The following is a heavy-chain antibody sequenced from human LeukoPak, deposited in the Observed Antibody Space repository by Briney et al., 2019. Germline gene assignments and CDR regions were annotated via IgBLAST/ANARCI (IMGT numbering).Heavy chain of an antibody. CDR1: GFTFSSYA. CDR3: AKCSGGYSGYDDY. CDR2: ISGSGGST. D-gene: IGHD5-12*01. J-gene: IGHJ4*02. V-gene: IGHV3-23*01. Sequence: GGSLRLSCAASGFTFSSYAMSWVRQAPGKGLEWVSGISGSGGSTYHADSVKGRFTISRDESKNTLYLQMNSLRAEDTAVYYCAKCSGGYSGYDDYWGQGTLVTVSS.